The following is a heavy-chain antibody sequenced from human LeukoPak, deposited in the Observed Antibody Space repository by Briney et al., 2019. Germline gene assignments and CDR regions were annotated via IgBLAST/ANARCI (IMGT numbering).Heavy chain of an antibody. V-gene: IGHV5-51*01. CDR3: ARLAGVCSSGGSCYFDY. J-gene: IGHJ4*02. Sequence: GESLKISCKGSGYSFTSYWIGWVRQMPGKGLEWMGIIYPGDSDTRYSPSFQGQVTISADKSISTAYLQWSSLKASDTAMYYCARLAGVCSSGGSCYFDYWGQGILVTVSS. CDR2: IYPGDSDT. D-gene: IGHD2-15*01. CDR1: GYSFTSYW.